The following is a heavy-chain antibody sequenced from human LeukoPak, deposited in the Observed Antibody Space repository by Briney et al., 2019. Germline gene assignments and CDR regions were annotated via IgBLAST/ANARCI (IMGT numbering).Heavy chain of an antibody. CDR1: GFTFSNYA. D-gene: IGHD3-22*01. Sequence: GGSLRLSCEASGFTFSNYAMSWVRQAPGRGLEWVSTISGRGGSTYYPDSVKGRFTISRDNSKNTLYLQMNSLRAEDTAVYYCAKATTGPPMIVVENYFDYWGQGTLVTVSS. CDR2: ISGRGGST. J-gene: IGHJ4*02. V-gene: IGHV3-23*01. CDR3: AKATTGPPMIVVENYFDY.